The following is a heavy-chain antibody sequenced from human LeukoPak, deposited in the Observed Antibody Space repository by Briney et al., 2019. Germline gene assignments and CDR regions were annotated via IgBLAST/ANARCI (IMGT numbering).Heavy chain of an antibody. Sequence: PSETLSLTCTVSGGSLSSYYWSWIRQPAGKGLEWIGRIYTSGSTDYNPSLKSRVTMSVDTSKNQFSLKLSSVTAADTAVYYCAGYSSMVRGILGPFDYWGQGTLVTVSS. J-gene: IGHJ4*02. CDR1: GGSLSSYY. V-gene: IGHV4-4*07. CDR2: IYTSGST. D-gene: IGHD3-10*01. CDR3: AGYSSMVRGILGPFDY.